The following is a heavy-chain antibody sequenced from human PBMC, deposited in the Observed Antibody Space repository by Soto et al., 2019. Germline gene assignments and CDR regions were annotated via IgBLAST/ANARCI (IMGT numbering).Heavy chain of an antibody. CDR1: GYIFTSYA. CDR2: INAGKGNT. J-gene: IGHJ4*02. Sequence: ASVKVSCKASGYIFTSYALHWVRQAPGQRLEWMGWINAGKGNTKYSQKFQGRVTITRDTSASVAYMELSSLRSEDTAVYYCARTKPREIYGDGRYYFDYWGQGTLVTVSS. D-gene: IGHD4-17*01. CDR3: ARTKPREIYGDGRYYFDY. V-gene: IGHV1-3*01.